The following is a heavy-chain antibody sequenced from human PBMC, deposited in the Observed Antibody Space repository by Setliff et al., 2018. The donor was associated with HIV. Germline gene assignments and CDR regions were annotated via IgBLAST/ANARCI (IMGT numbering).Heavy chain of an antibody. CDR3: ARIWLHKDADIPRFDP. J-gene: IGHJ5*02. Sequence: PGGSLRLSCAASGFTFSSYRMNWVRQAPGKGLEWVSSITSSSTSIHYADSVKGRFTISRDNAKNSLYLQMNSLRAEDTAVYYCARIWLHKDADIPRFDPWGQGILVTVSS. D-gene: IGHD6-19*01. V-gene: IGHV3-48*01. CDR1: GFTFSSYR. CDR2: ITSSSTSI.